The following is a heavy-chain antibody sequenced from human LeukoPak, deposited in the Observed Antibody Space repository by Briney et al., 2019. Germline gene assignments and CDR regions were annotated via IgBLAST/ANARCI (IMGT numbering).Heavy chain of an antibody. V-gene: IGHV1-46*01. CDR2: INPSGGST. Sequence: ASVKVSCKASGYTFTSYYIHWVRQAPGQGLEWMGLINPSGGSTNYAQKFQGRVTLTTDTSTSTAYMELRSLRFDDTAVYYCARELVAGGWGTYQGDYYMDVWGKGTTVTVSS. J-gene: IGHJ6*03. D-gene: IGHD6-19*01. CDR3: ARELVAGGWGTYQGDYYMDV. CDR1: GYTFTSYY.